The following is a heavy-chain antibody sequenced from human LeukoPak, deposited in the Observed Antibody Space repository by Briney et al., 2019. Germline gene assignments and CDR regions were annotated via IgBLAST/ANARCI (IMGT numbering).Heavy chain of an antibody. CDR3: AQGYSSGWYPY. D-gene: IGHD6-19*01. CDR1: GFSVSSYG. J-gene: IGHJ4*02. CDR2: ISVNGETT. Sequence: GGSLRLYCAVSGFSVSSYGMSWVRQAPGKGLKGISAISVNGETTYYANSVTGRLIISRANYDNPLYLQMNSLRAEDPAVYYGAQGYSSGWYPYWGQRYLVSVSS. V-gene: IGHV3-23*01.